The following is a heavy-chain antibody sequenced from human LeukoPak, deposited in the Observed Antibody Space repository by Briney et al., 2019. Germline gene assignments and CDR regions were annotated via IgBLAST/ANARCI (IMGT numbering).Heavy chain of an antibody. CDR3: AREPDIVVVPAAMGGY. J-gene: IGHJ4*02. Sequence: ASVKVSCKASGYTFTSYGISWVRQAPGQGLEWMGWISAYNGNTNYAQKLQGRVTMTTDTSTSTVYMELSSLRSEDTAVYYCAREPDIVVVPAAMGGYWGQGALVTVSS. CDR1: GYTFTSYG. V-gene: IGHV1-18*01. D-gene: IGHD2-2*01. CDR2: ISAYNGNT.